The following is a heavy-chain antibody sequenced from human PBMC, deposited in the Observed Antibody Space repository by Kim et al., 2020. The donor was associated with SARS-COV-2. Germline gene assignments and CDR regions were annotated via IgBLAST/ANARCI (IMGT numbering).Heavy chain of an antibody. CDR3: ARHSRIVVVPAAILA. CDR2: IYYSGST. CDR1: GCSISSSSYY. D-gene: IGHD2-2*01. Sequence: SETLSLTCTVSGCSISSSSYYWGWIRQPPGKGLEWIGSIYYSGSTYYNPSLKSRVTISVDTSKNQFSLKLSSVTAADTAVYYCARHSRIVVVPAAILAWGQGTLVTVSS. J-gene: IGHJ4*02. V-gene: IGHV4-39*01.